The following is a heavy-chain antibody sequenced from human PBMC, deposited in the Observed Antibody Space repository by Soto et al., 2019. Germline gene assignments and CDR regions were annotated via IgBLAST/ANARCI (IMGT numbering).Heavy chain of an antibody. CDR1: GFTFSSYA. CDR3: AKDHTLRFLEWKHRRDGMDV. V-gene: IGHV3-23*01. D-gene: IGHD3-3*01. J-gene: IGHJ6*02. Sequence: GGSLRLSCAASGFTFSSYAMSWVRQAPGKGLEWVSAISGSGGSTYYADSVKGRFTISRDNSKNTLYLQMNSLRAEDTAVYYCAKDHTLRFLEWKHRRDGMDVWGQGTTVTVSS. CDR2: ISGSGGST.